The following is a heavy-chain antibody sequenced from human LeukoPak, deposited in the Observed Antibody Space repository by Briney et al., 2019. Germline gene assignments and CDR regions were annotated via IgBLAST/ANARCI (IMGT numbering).Heavy chain of an antibody. CDR1: GFTFSSYS. CDR2: ISSSSSTI. CDR3: ARDSAGFLEWL. J-gene: IGHJ4*02. D-gene: IGHD3-3*01. Sequence: PGGSLRLSCAASGFTFSSYSMNWVRQAPGKGLEWVSYISSSSSTIYYADSVKGRFTISRDNAKNPLYLQMNSLRAEDTAVYYCARDSAGFLEWLWGQGTLVTVSS. V-gene: IGHV3-48*04.